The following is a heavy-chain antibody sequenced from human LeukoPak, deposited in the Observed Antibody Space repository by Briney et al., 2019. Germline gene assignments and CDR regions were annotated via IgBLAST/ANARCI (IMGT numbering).Heavy chain of an antibody. CDR3: AKLFYLSSGWFDY. V-gene: IGHV3-23*01. J-gene: IGHJ4*02. Sequence: GGSLRLSCAASGFTVSSNYMSWVRQAPGKGLEWVSGISGSGGSTYYADSVKGRFIISRDNSKNTLYLQMNSLRAEDTAVYYCAKLFYLSSGWFDYWGQGTLVTVSS. CDR1: GFTVSSNY. CDR2: ISGSGGST. D-gene: IGHD6-19*01.